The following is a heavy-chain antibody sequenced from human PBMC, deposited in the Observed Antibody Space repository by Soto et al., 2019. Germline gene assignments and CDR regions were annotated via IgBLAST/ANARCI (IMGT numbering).Heavy chain of an antibody. V-gene: IGHV3-23*01. CDR2: ISGSGGST. D-gene: IGHD4-17*01. Sequence: GGSLRLSCAASGFTFSSYAMSWVRQAPGKGLEWVSAISGSGGSTYYADSVKGRFTISRDNSKNTLYLQMNSLRAEDTAVYYCAKDRPIYGDYVLYAFDIWGQGTMVTVSS. CDR3: AKDRPIYGDYVLYAFDI. CDR1: GFTFSSYA. J-gene: IGHJ3*02.